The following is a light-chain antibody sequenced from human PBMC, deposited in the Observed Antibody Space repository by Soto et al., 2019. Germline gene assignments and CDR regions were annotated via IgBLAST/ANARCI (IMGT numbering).Light chain of an antibody. CDR3: WSYAGADTWV. CDR2: DGS. CDR1: SSDVGSHNL. V-gene: IGLV2-23*01. J-gene: IGLJ3*02. Sequence: QSAPTQPASVSGSPGQSITISCTGTSSDVGSHNLVSWYRQYPGKAPKLMIYDGSERPSGVSNRFSASKSGNTASLTISGLQAEDEADYYCWSYAGADTWVFGGGTQLTVL.